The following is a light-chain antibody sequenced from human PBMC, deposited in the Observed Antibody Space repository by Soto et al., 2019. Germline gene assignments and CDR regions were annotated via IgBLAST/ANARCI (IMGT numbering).Light chain of an antibody. CDR3: YSYTRFSTYV. Sequence: QSVLTQPASVSGSPGQSITISCTGASSDVGLYDFVSWYQQHPGKAPKLLIYEVTYRPSGVSSRFSGSKSGNTASLTISGLQAEDEADYYCYSYTRFSTYVFGLGLKVTVL. CDR1: SSDVGLYDF. J-gene: IGLJ1*01. CDR2: EVT. V-gene: IGLV2-14*01.